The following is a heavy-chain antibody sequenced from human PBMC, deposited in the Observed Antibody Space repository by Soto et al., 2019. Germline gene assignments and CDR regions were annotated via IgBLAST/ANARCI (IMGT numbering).Heavy chain of an antibody. J-gene: IGHJ6*02. D-gene: IGHD3-10*01. CDR3: ARGDVVQAVIPPYDYCYGMDV. CDR1: GGSLSGYY. CDR2: IYHSGSN. Sequence: PSETLSLTCALYGGSLSGYYWSWVRQPPGKGLEWVGEIYHSGSNNSNRSLRRGVPISVNTPKKQFSLKLGSGTATATPLYSGARGDVVQAVIPPYDYCYGMDVWGQGTTVTVSS. V-gene: IGHV4-34*01.